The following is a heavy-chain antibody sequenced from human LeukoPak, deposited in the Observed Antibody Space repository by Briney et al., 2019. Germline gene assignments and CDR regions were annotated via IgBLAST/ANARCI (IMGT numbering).Heavy chain of an antibody. CDR1: GFTLSSYS. Sequence: GGSLRLSCAASGFTLSSYSMNWVRQAPGKGLEWVSYISSSSRTIYYADSVKGRFTISRDNSKNTLYLQMNSLRAEDTAVYYCAKGRVDCGGDCYPCNWFDPWGQGTLVTVSS. D-gene: IGHD2-21*02. J-gene: IGHJ5*02. CDR2: ISSSSRTI. CDR3: AKGRVDCGGDCYPCNWFDP. V-gene: IGHV3-48*01.